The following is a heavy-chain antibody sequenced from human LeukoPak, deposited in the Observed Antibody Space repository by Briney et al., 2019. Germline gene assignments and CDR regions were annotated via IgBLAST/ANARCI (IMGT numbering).Heavy chain of an antibody. V-gene: IGHV1-46*03. Sequence: ASVKVSCKSSVYTFTSYYMHWVRQAPGQGLEWMGIINPSGGSTSYAQKFQGRVTMTRDTSTSTVYMELSSLRSEDTAVYYCAKTYCRGGSCHFDYWGQGTLVTVSS. CDR1: VYTFTSYY. CDR2: INPSGGST. CDR3: AKTYCRGGSCHFDY. D-gene: IGHD2-15*01. J-gene: IGHJ4*02.